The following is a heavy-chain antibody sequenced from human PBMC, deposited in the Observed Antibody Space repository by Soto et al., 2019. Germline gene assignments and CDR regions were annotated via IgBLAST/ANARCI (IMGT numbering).Heavy chain of an antibody. V-gene: IGHV4-61*01. Sequence: PSETLSLTCTVSGGSVSSGSYYWSWIRQPPGKGLEWIGYIYYSGSTNYNPSLKSRVTISVDTSKNQFSLKLSSVTAADTAVYYCARDPYYYDSSGSYWGQGTLVTVSS. J-gene: IGHJ4*02. CDR2: IYYSGST. CDR1: GGSVSSGSYY. D-gene: IGHD3-22*01. CDR3: ARDPYYYDSSGSY.